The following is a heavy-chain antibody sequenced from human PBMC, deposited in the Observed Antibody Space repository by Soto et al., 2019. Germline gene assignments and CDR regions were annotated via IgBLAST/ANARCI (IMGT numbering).Heavy chain of an antibody. CDR2: ISAYNGNT. CDR1: GGTFSSYA. D-gene: IGHD6-13*01. Sequence: ASVKVSCKASGGTFSSYAISWVRQAPGQGLEWMGWISAYNGNTNYAQKLQGRVTMTTDTSTSTAYMELRSLRSDDTAVYYCARALAAAGTGWFDPWGQGTLVTVSS. CDR3: ARALAAAGTGWFDP. V-gene: IGHV1-18*01. J-gene: IGHJ5*02.